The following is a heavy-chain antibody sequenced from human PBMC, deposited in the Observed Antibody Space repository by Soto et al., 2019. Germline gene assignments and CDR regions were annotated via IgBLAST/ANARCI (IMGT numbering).Heavy chain of an antibody. J-gene: IGHJ4*02. D-gene: IGHD6-19*01. V-gene: IGHV1-2*04. CDR2: ISPNSGVT. Sequence: ASVKVSCKASGYPFPDYYVHWVRQAPGQGLEWMGWISPNSGVTNYAQKFQGWVTLTRDTSVSTAYMELNRLKYDDTAVFFCARGVSGWSPFDLWGQGTLVTVSS. CDR1: GYPFPDYY. CDR3: ARGVSGWSPFDL.